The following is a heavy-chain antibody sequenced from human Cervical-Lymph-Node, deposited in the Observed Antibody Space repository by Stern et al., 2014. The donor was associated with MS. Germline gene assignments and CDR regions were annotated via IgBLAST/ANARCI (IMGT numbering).Heavy chain of an antibody. CDR3: ARDRVNFPPPYFYGMDV. CDR2: ISAYSGNT. D-gene: IGHD1-7*01. J-gene: IGHJ6*02. V-gene: IGHV1-18*01. Sequence: DQLVESGAEVKKPGASVKVSCKASGYTFTSYGISWVRQAPGQGLEWMGWISAYSGNTNYAQKLQGRVTMTTDTSTSTAYLELRSLRSDDTAVFYCARDRVNFPPPYFYGMDVWGQGTTVTVSS. CDR1: GYTFTSYG.